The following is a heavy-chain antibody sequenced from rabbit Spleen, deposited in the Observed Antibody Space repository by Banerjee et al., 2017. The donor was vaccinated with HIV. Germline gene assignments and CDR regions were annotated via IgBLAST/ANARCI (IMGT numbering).Heavy chain of an antibody. D-gene: IGHD4-2*01. CDR3: ARDVGIDVYRFSL. V-gene: IGHV1S40*01. CDR2: ILGGSSGAT. CDR1: GSDFNSNYLDS. Sequence: SLEESGGDLAKPEGSLTFTGTVSGSDFNSNYLDSLCWVRQAPGKGLEWIACILGGSSGATYYANWAKGRFTISKTSSTTVTLQMTSLTTADTATYFCARDVGIDVYRFSLWGPGTLVTFS. J-gene: IGHJ4*01.